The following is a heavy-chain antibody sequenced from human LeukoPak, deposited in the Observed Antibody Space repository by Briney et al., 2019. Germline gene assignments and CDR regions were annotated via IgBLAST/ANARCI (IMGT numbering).Heavy chain of an antibody. CDR3: ARSKAHLSTSWYGNWFDP. CDR2: IYHSGDT. J-gene: IGHJ5*02. D-gene: IGHD2-2*01. V-gene: IGHV4-38-2*02. CDR1: GYSVSSGYY. Sequence: PSKTLSLTCTVSGYSVSSGYYWGWIRQPPGKGLEWIASIYHSGDTYYNPSLRSRVTISLDTSKNQLSLKLSSVTAADTAVYYCARSKAHLSTSWYGNWFDPWGQGTLVTVSS.